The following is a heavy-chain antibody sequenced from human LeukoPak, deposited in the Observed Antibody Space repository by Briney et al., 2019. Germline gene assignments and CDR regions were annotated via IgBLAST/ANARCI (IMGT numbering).Heavy chain of an antibody. CDR1: GGSISSTSYY. CDR2: IYYSGST. J-gene: IGHJ4*02. Sequence: SETLSLTCVVSGGSISSTSYYWGWIRQPPGKGLEWIGSIYYSGSTYYSPSLKSRVTISVDTSKNPFSLKLSSVTAADTAVYYCARVDTYGSYWGQGTLVTVSS. V-gene: IGHV4-39*07. CDR3: ARVDTYGSY. D-gene: IGHD5-18*01.